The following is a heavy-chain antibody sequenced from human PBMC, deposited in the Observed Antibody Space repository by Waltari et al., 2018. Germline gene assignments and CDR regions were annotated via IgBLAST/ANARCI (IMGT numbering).Heavy chain of an antibody. CDR1: GGSFSGYY. D-gene: IGHD5-12*01. CDR2: INHSGST. Sequence: QVQLQQWGAGLLKPSETLSLTCAVYGGSFSGYYWSWIRQPPGKGLEWIGEINHSGSTNCNPSLKSRVTISVDTSKNQFSLKLSSVTAADTAVYYCARGVDIVATIPLDYWGQGTLVTVSS. J-gene: IGHJ4*02. V-gene: IGHV4-34*01. CDR3: ARGVDIVATIPLDY.